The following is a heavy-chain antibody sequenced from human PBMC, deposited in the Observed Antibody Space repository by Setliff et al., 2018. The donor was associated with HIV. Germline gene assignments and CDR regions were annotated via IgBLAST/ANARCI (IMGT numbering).Heavy chain of an antibody. D-gene: IGHD3-10*01. CDR2: LSSKGQA. V-gene: IGHV4-39*07. Sequence: SETLSLTCTVSGGSISRSTHHWAWIRQPPGKGLEWIGALSSKGQAYYNPSLKSRVAISIDSSKNLFSPRLDSLTAADTAVYYCARVMHHPSGNFDLWGRGTLVTVSS. CDR3: ARVMHHPSGNFDL. J-gene: IGHJ2*01. CDR1: GGSISRSTHH.